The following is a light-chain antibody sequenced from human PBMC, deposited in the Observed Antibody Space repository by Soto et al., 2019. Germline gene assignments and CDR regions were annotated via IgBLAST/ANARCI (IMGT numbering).Light chain of an antibody. CDR3: HQHDNLSQT. J-gene: IGKJ3*01. Sequence: IQMTQSPSSLSASVGDRVTLTCQASHDIRDHLNWYQQKPGKPPQLLIYDASISQTGVPSRVRGSRSWTYFTFNIISLQPQDIATDSCHQHDNLSQTFGTRNQVHI. V-gene: IGKV1-33*01. CDR2: DAS. CDR1: HDIRDH.